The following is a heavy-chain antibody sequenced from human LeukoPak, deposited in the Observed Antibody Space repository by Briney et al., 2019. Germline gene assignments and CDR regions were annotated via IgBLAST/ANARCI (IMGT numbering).Heavy chain of an antibody. CDR1: GFTFSSYG. D-gene: IGHD6-13*01. CDR3: AKGGSSSWYGNLDY. CDR2: IWYDGSNK. Sequence: AGGSLRLSCAASGFTFSSYGMHWVRQAPGKGLERVAVIWYDGSNKYYADSVKGRVTISRDNSKNTLYLQMNSLRAEDTAVYYCAKGGSSSWYGNLDYWGQGTLVTVSS. V-gene: IGHV3-33*06. J-gene: IGHJ4*02.